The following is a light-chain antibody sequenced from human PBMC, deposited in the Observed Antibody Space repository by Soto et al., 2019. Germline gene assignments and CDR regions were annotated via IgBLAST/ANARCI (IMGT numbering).Light chain of an antibody. V-gene: IGKV1-5*03. Sequence: DIPMTQSPSTLSASVGDRVTITCRASQTIINWLAWYQQKPGKAPKLLIYKASSLESEVPSRFSGSGSETEFTLTINSLQPDDSATYYCQQYHTYWWTFGQGTKVDIK. CDR3: QQYHTYWWT. J-gene: IGKJ1*01. CDR2: KAS. CDR1: QTIINW.